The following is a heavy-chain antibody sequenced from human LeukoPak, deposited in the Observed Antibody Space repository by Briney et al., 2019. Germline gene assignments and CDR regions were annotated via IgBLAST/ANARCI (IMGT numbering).Heavy chain of an antibody. CDR1: GGSISSSSYY. CDR3: ARRATVTPYYFDY. CDR2: IYYSGST. J-gene: IGHJ4*02. Sequence: SETLSLTCTVSGGSISSSSYYWGWIRQPPGKGLEWIGSIYYSGSTYYNPSLKSRVTISVDTSKNQFSLKLSSVTAADTAVYYCARRATVTPYYFDYWGQGTLVTVSS. V-gene: IGHV4-39*01. D-gene: IGHD4-17*01.